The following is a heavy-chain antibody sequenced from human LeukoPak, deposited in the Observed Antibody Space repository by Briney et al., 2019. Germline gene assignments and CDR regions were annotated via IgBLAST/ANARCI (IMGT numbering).Heavy chain of an antibody. CDR3: ARVRDTSGWYHFDN. D-gene: IGHD6-19*01. V-gene: IGHV3-23*01. J-gene: IGHJ4*02. CDR1: GFTFSNYA. CDR2: ISYSGANT. Sequence: GGSLRLSCAASGFTFSNYAMNWVRQAPGKGLEWVSGISYSGANTHYADSVKGRFTVSRDNSRNTLHLEMNSLRAEDTAVYYCARVRDTSGWYHFDNWGQGTLVTVSS.